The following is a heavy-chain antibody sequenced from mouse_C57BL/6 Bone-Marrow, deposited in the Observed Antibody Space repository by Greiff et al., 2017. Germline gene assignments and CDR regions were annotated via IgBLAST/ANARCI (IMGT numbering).Heavy chain of an antibody. CDR2: IDPEDGDT. D-gene: IGHD1-1*01. V-gene: IGHV14-1*01. J-gene: IGHJ2*01. Sequence: VQLQQSGAELVRPGASVKLSCTASGFNIKDYYMHWVKQRPEQGLAWIGRIDPEDGDTEYAPKVQGKATMTADTSSNTAYLQLSSLTSEDTAVYYCTTPYYAKERDYWGQGTTLTVSS. CDR1: GFNIKDYY. CDR3: TTPYYAKERDY.